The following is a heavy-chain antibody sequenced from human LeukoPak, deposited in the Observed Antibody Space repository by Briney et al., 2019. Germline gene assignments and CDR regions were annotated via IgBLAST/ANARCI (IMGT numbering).Heavy chain of an antibody. Sequence: PSETLSLTCTVSGGSFSSSSYYWGWLPQPPGMGLEWIGSIYYSGSTYYNPSLKSRVTISVDTSKNQFSLKLSSVTAADTAVYYCASFNGRYSSGWFYWGQETLVTVSS. V-gene: IGHV4-39*07. CDR2: IYYSGST. CDR3: ASFNGRYSSGWFY. CDR1: GGSFSSSSYY. D-gene: IGHD6-19*01. J-gene: IGHJ4*02.